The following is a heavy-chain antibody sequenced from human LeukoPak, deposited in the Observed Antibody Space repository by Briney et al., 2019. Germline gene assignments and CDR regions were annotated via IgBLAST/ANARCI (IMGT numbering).Heavy chain of an antibody. D-gene: IGHD1-1*01. V-gene: IGHV4-59*01. Sequence: SETLSLTCTVSGGSISSYYWSWIRQPPGKGLEWIGYIYYSGSTNYNPSLKSRVTISVDTSKNQFSLKLSSVTAADTAVYYCAIVRDPGAIATADDGAFDIWGQGTMVTVSS. CDR3: AIVRDPGAIATADDGAFDI. CDR1: GGSISSYY. CDR2: IYYSGST. J-gene: IGHJ3*02.